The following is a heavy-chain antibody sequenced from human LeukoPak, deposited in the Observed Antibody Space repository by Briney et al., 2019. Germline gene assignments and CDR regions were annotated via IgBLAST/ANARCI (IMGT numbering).Heavy chain of an antibody. CDR3: ARGPGCSSTSCYDYYYYYYYMDV. V-gene: IGHV1-46*01. CDR2: INPSGGST. D-gene: IGHD2-2*01. CDR1: GYTFTSYY. Sequence: ASVKVSCKASGYTFTSYYMHWVRQAPGQGLEWMGIINPSGGSTSYAQKFQGRVTMTRDMSTSTVYMELSSLRSEDTAVYYCARGPGCSSTSCYDYYYYYYYMDVWGKGTTVTVSS. J-gene: IGHJ6*03.